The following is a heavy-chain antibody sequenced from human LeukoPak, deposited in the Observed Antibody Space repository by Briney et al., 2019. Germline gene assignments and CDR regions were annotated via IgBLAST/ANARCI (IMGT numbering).Heavy chain of an antibody. CDR1: GGSFSGYY. V-gene: IGHV4-34*01. CDR3: ASGGQLVHPGSSSWFDP. Sequence: SETLSLTCAVYGGSFSGYYWSWIRQPPGKGLEWIGEINHSGSTNYNPSLKSRVTISVDTSKNQFSLKLSSVTAADTAVYYCASGGQLVHPGSSSWFDPWGQGTLVIVSS. J-gene: IGHJ5*02. CDR2: INHSGST. D-gene: IGHD6-13*01.